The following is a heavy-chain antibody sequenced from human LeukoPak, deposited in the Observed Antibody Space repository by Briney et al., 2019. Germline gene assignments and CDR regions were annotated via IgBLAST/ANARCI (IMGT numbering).Heavy chain of an antibody. Sequence: SETLSLTCTVSGGSIRSSPYYWSWIRQPPGKGLEWIGEINHSGSTNYSPSLKSRVTISVDTSKNQFSLKLSSVTAADTAVYYCARGDSSSWSYYFDYWGQGTLVTVSS. D-gene: IGHD6-13*01. CDR1: GGSIRSSPYY. CDR2: INHSGST. CDR3: ARGDSSSWSYYFDY. V-gene: IGHV4-39*07. J-gene: IGHJ4*02.